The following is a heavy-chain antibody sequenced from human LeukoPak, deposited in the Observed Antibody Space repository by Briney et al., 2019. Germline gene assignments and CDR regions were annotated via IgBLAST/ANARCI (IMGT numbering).Heavy chain of an antibody. J-gene: IGHJ3*02. CDR3: VQGPLRVGATVLAFDI. D-gene: IGHD1-26*01. Sequence: SVKVSCKASGGTFSSYAISWVRQAPGQGLEWMGGIIPIFGTANYAQKFQGRVTITADKSTSTAYMELSSLRSEDTAVYYCVQGPLRVGATVLAFDIWGQGTMVTVSS. V-gene: IGHV1-69*06. CDR2: IIPIFGTA. CDR1: GGTFSSYA.